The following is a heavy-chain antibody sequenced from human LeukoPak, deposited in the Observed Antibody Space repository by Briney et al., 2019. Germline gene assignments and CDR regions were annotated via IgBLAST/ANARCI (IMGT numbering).Heavy chain of an antibody. J-gene: IGHJ4*02. CDR1: GGSISSYY. CDR2: IYTSGST. Sequence: SETLSLTCTVSGGSISSYYWSWIRQPAGKGLEWIGRIYTSGSTNYNPSLKSRVTMSVDTSKNQFSLKLSSVTAADTAVYYCARASATYYYDTSGYDFDYWGQGTLVTVSS. CDR3: ARASATYYYDTSGYDFDY. D-gene: IGHD3-22*01. V-gene: IGHV4-4*07.